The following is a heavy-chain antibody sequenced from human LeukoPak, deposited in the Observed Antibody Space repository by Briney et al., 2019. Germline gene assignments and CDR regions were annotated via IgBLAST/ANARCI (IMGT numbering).Heavy chain of an antibody. CDR2: IYHSGST. V-gene: IGHV4-30-2*01. D-gene: IGHD1-26*01. Sequence: PSQTLSLTCTVSGGSISSGGYYWSWIRQPPGKGLGWIGYIYHSGSTYYNPSLKSRVTISVDRSKNQFSLKLSSVTAADTAVYYCARGGATGFFDYWGQGTLVTVSS. CDR3: ARGGATGFFDY. J-gene: IGHJ4*02. CDR1: GGSISSGGYY.